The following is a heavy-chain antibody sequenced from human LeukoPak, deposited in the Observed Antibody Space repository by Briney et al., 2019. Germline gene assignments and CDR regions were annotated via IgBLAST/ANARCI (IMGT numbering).Heavy chain of an antibody. V-gene: IGHV3-30*18. CDR1: GFTFSSYG. Sequence: GRSLRLSCAASGFTFSSYGMHWVRQAPGKGLEWVAVISYDGSNKYYADSVKGRFTISRDNSKNTLYLQMNSLRAEDTAVYYCAKDGRALGYCGSTSCYAHWFDPWGQGTLVTVSS. D-gene: IGHD2-2*01. CDR2: ISYDGSNK. CDR3: AKDGRALGYCGSTSCYAHWFDP. J-gene: IGHJ5*02.